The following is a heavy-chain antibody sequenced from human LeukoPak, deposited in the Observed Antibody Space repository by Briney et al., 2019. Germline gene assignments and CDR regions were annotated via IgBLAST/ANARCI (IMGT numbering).Heavy chain of an antibody. CDR3: ARSFFSMVRGIDY. V-gene: IGHV4-34*01. D-gene: IGHD3-10*01. CDR1: GGSFSGYY. CDR2: INHSGST. Sequence: RTSETLSLTCAVYGGSFSGYYWSWIRQPPGKGLEWIGEINHSGSTNCNPSLKSRVTISVDTSKNQFSLKLSSVTAADTAVYYCARSFFSMVRGIDYWGQGTLVTVSS. J-gene: IGHJ4*02.